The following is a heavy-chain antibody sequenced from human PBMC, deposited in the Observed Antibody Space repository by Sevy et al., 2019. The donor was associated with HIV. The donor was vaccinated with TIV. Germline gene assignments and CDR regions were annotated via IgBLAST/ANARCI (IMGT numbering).Heavy chain of an antibody. CDR2: ISYDGSNK. CDR1: GFTFSSYG. J-gene: IGHJ5*02. V-gene: IGHV3-30*18. Sequence: GGSLRLSCAASGFTFSSYGMHWVRQAPGKGLEWVAVISYDGSNKYYADSVKGRFTISRDNSKNTLYLQMNSLRAEDTAVYYCAKDSLFHSAYPQNWFDPWGQGTLVTVSS. CDR3: AKDSLFHSAYPQNWFDP.